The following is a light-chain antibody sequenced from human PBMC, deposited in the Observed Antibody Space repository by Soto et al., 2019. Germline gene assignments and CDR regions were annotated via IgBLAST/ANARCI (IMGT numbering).Light chain of an antibody. CDR2: GAS. CDR1: QSVSGW. CDR3: QESRSALWGT. Sequence: IQMTQSPSTLSSSVGDTVTVTCRASQSVSGWLAWYQQKAGRAPAVLIYGASNLQGGVPLRFSGSGSGTDFTLTISGLQPEDSATYYCQESRSALWGTCGQGTKVDNK. V-gene: IGKV1-39*01. J-gene: IGKJ1*01.